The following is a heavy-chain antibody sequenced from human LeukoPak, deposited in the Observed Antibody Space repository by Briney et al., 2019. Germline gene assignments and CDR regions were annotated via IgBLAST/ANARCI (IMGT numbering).Heavy chain of an antibody. CDR1: GFTFDDYA. CDR3: AKDSAPLNILETFDI. CDR2: ISWNSGSI. D-gene: IGHD2/OR15-2a*01. Sequence: PGRSLRLSCAASGFTFDDYAMDWGRQAPGKGLEWGSGISWNSGSIGYADSVKGRFTISRDNAKNSLYLQMNSLRAEDTALYYCAKDSAPLNILETFDIWGQGTLVTVSS. V-gene: IGHV3-9*01. J-gene: IGHJ3*02.